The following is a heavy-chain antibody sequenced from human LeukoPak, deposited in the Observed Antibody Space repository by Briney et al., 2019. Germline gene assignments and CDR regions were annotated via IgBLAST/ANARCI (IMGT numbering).Heavy chain of an antibody. D-gene: IGHD3-22*01. CDR3: VKGVVYDGSGYFHLDY. V-gene: IGHV3-43*02. Sequence: GGSLRLSCAASGFTFDHYAMHWVRQAPGKGPEWVSLVSVNADSTYYADSVRGRFTISRDNNNNSLYLQMHSLRTDDTALYYCVKGVVYDGSGYFHLDYWGQGTLVTVSS. CDR2: VSVNADST. CDR1: GFTFDHYA. J-gene: IGHJ4*02.